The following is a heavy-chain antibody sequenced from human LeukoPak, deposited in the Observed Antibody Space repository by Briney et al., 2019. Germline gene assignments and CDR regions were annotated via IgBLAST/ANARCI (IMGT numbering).Heavy chain of an antibody. J-gene: IGHJ5*02. CDR3: ARGEGRITMVRGPAGDWFDP. CDR1: GGSFSGYY. Sequence: SETLSLTCAVYGGSFSGYYWSWIRQPPGKGLEWIGEINHSGSTNYNPSLKSRVTISVDTSKNQFSLKLSSATAADTAVYYCARGEGRITMVRGPAGDWFDPWGQGTLVTVSS. V-gene: IGHV4-34*01. D-gene: IGHD3-10*01. CDR2: INHSGST.